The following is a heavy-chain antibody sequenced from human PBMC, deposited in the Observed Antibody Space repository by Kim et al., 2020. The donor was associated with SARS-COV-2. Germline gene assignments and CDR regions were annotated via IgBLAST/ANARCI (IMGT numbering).Heavy chain of an antibody. Sequence: GGSLRLSCAASGFIFSDYAMSWVRQAPGKGLQWVASIGGSGDSTYYADSVRGRFTISKDTSNNTLYLQLNSLGADDTAVYFCAKDGWGSSAAKAADYFDYGGPGTLVTVSS. CDR3: AKDGWGSSAAKAADYFDY. CDR2: IGGSGDST. V-gene: IGHV3-23*01. D-gene: IGHD3-10*01. J-gene: IGHJ4*02. CDR1: GFIFSDYA.